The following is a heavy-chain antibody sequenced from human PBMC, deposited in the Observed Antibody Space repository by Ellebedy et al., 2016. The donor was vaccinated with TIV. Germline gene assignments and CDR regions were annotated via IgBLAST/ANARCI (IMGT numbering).Heavy chain of an antibody. CDR2: ISTNSAKT. D-gene: IGHD3-10*01. V-gene: IGHV1-18*01. Sequence: ASVKVSXKASGYTFTTSGITWVRQAPGQGLEWMGWISTNSAKTIYAQNLQGRVTMTRDTPMNTVYMELSSLRSEDTATYYCARDHYFGAGTSYRASYFYGVDVWGQGTTVTVSS. CDR1: GYTFTTSG. CDR3: ARDHYFGAGTSYRASYFYGVDV. J-gene: IGHJ6*02.